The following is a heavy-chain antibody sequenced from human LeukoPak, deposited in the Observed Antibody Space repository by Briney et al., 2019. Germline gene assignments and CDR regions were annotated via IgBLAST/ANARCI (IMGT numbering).Heavy chain of an antibody. CDR2: INPNSGGT. CDR1: GYTFTGYY. Sequence: ASVKVSCKAPGYTFTGYYMHWMRQAPGQGLEWMGWINPNSGGTNYAQKFQGRVTMTRDTSISTAYMELSRLRSDDTAVYYCAREVDNWNGNAFDIWGQGTMVTVSS. CDR3: AREVDNWNGNAFDI. D-gene: IGHD1-20*01. V-gene: IGHV1-2*02. J-gene: IGHJ3*02.